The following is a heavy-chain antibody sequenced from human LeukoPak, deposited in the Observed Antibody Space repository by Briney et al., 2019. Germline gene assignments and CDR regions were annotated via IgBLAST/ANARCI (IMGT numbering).Heavy chain of an antibody. D-gene: IGHD3-3*02. J-gene: IGHJ6*04. CDR3: ARDRVPLDYYYYYGMDV. CDR2: INPSGTST. V-gene: IGHV1-46*01. CDR1: GYTFTDYY. Sequence: ASVKVSCKASGYTFTDYYMHWVRQAPGQGLEWMGIINPSGTSTTYAQKFQGRVTMTRDTSTSTDYMELSSLRSEDTAVYYCARDRVPLDYYYYYGMDVWGKGTTVTVSS.